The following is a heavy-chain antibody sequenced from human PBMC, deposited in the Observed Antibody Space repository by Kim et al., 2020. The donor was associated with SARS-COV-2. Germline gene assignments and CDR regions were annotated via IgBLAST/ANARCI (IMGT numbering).Heavy chain of an antibody. CDR3: ARDKQLSFGY. J-gene: IGHJ4*02. CDR2: NK. D-gene: IGHD6-6*01. Sequence: NKYYADSVKGRFTISRDNSKNTLYLQMNSLRAEDTAVYYCARDKQLSFGYWGQGTLVTVSS. V-gene: IGHV3-33*01.